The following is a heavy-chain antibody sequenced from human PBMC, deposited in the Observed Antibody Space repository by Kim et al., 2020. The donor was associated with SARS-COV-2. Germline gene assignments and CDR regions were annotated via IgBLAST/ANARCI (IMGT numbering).Heavy chain of an antibody. J-gene: IGHJ4*02. CDR2: ISYDGSNK. V-gene: IGHV3-30*18. CDR3: AKDPDILTDYFDY. D-gene: IGHD3-9*01. CDR1: GFTFSSYG. Sequence: GGSLRLSCAASGFTFSSYGMHWVRQAPGKGLEWVAVISYDGSNKYYADSVKGRFTISRDNSKNTLYLQMNSLRAEDTAVYSCAKDPDILTDYFDYWGQGT.